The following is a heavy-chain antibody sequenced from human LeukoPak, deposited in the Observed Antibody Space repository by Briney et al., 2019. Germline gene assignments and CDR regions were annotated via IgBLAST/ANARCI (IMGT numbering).Heavy chain of an antibody. CDR3: ASLARGTTIYYYYYMDV. J-gene: IGHJ6*03. V-gene: IGHV3-7*01. Sequence: GGSPRLSCAASGFTFSSYWMSWVRQAPGKGLEWVANIKQDGSEKYYVDSVKGRFTISRDNAKNSLYLQMNSLRAEDTAVYYCASLARGTTIYYYYYMDVWGKGTTVTVSS. D-gene: IGHD2-2*01. CDR1: GFTFSSYW. CDR2: IKQDGSEK.